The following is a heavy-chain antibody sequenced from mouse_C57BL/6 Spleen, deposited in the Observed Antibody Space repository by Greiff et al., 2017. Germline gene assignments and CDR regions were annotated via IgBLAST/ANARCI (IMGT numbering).Heavy chain of an antibody. CDR3: ARSYDSNYDWYFDV. Sequence: QVQLQQSGPELVKPGASVKISCKASGYAFSSSWMNWVKQRPGKGLEWIGRIYPGDGDTNYNGKFKGKATLTADKSSSTAYMQLSSLTSEDSAVYFCARSYDSNYDWYFDVWGTGTTVTVSS. CDR1: GYAFSSSW. V-gene: IGHV1-82*01. D-gene: IGHD2-5*01. J-gene: IGHJ1*03. CDR2: IYPGDGDT.